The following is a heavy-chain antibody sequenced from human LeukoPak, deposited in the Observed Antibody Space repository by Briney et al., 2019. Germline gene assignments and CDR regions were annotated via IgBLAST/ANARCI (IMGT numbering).Heavy chain of an antibody. J-gene: IGHJ4*02. Sequence: PSETLSLTCAVYGGSFSGYYWSWIRQPPGKGLEWIGEINHSGSTNYNPSLKSRVTISVDTSKNQFSLKLSSVTAADTAVYYCARDPGYSSSWGAGWGQGTLVTVSS. CDR1: GGSFSGYY. V-gene: IGHV4-34*01. CDR2: INHSGST. D-gene: IGHD6-13*01. CDR3: ARDPGYSSSWGAG.